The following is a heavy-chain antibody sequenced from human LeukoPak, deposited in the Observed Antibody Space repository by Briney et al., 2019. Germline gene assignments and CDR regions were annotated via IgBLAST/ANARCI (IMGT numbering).Heavy chain of an antibody. Sequence: SETLSLTCAVYGGSFTDYYWNWIRQPPGKGLEWIGEINHSGITHYNPSLKSRVTISVDMSKNQFSVKLGSVTAADTAVYYCARDRIAVADPPNWFDPWGQGILVTVSS. CDR3: ARDRIAVADPPNWFDP. CDR2: INHSGIT. CDR1: GGSFTDYY. J-gene: IGHJ5*02. D-gene: IGHD6-19*01. V-gene: IGHV4-34*01.